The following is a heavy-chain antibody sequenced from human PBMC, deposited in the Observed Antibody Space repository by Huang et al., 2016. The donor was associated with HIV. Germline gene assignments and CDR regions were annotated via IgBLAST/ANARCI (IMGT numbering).Heavy chain of an antibody. CDR3: VRDQGRLAVGGIDNWFDP. V-gene: IGHV4-59*02. D-gene: IGHD6-19*01. Sequence: QVRLQESGPGLVKPSETLSLSCTVSGDSVSSHYWGWIRPPPGKGLEWSGTVYDRGTTKYNPRLKSRITISVDTSKNGFSLNITSVSAADTAMYFCVRDQGRLAVGGIDNWFDPWGQGALVTVSS. CDR2: VYDRGTT. CDR1: GDSVSSHY. J-gene: IGHJ5*02.